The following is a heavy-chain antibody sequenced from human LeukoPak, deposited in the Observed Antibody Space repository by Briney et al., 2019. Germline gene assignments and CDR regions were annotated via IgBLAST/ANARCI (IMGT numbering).Heavy chain of an antibody. V-gene: IGHV3-30*02. Sequence: GGSLRLSCAASGFTFSSYGMHWVRQAPGKGLEWVAFIRYDGSNKYYADSVKGRFTISRDNSKNTLSLQMNSLRDEDTAVYYCARGQQQLVNRGSYYYYYMDVWGEGTTVTVSS. J-gene: IGHJ6*03. D-gene: IGHD6-13*01. CDR1: GFTFSSYG. CDR2: IRYDGSNK. CDR3: ARGQQQLVNRGSYYYYYMDV.